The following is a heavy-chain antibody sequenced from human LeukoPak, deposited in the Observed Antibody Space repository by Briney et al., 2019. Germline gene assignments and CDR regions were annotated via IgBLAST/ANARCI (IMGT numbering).Heavy chain of an antibody. CDR1: GGSFSGYY. J-gene: IGHJ4*02. V-gene: IGHV4-34*01. CDR2: INHSGST. D-gene: IGHD1-1*01. Sequence: SETLSLTCAVYGGSFSGYYWSWIRQPPGKGLEWIGEINHSGSTNYNPSLKSRVTISVDTSKNQSSLKLSSVTAADTAVYYCARGVRRPKYDYWGQGTLVTVSS. CDR3: ARGVRRPKYDY.